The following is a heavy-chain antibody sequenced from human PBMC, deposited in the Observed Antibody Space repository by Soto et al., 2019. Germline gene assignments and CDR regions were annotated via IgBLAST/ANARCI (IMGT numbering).Heavy chain of an antibody. CDR3: AREGYSRGWQNKGDIN. V-gene: IGHV1-69*02. Sequence: QVQLVQSGAEVKKPGSSVKVSCKASGGTFSSYTISWVRQAPGQGLEWMGRIIPILGIANYAQKFQGRVTIAADKTTSTAYMELSSLRSDDTAVYYCAREGYSRGWQNKGDINWGQGTLVTVSS. J-gene: IGHJ4*02. D-gene: IGHD6-19*01. CDR1: GGTFSSYT. CDR2: IIPILGIA.